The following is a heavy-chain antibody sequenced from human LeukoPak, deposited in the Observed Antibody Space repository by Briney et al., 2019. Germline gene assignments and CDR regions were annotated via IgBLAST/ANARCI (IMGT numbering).Heavy chain of an antibody. D-gene: IGHD1-26*01. CDR1: GFPFSLYA. V-gene: IGHV3-30*03. Sequence: PGGSLRLSCAASGFPFSLYAMHWVRQSPGRGLEWVGVISASGNVTSFIQSVWGRFSLSRDNSRKTQSLQMNSLRVEDTGVYYCARELAAFGQWDFDHLGQGTLVTVSS. J-gene: IGHJ4*02. CDR3: ARELAAFGQWDFDH. CDR2: ISASGNVT.